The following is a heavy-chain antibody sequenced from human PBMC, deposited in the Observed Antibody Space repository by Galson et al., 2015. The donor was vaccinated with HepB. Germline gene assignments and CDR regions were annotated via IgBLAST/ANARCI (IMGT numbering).Heavy chain of an antibody. V-gene: IGHV1-2*06. Sequence: CKASGYTFTGYYMHWVRQAPGQGLEWMGRINPNSGGTNYAQKFQGRVTMTRDTSISTAYMELSRLRSDDTAVYYCARAEWLGDHDAFDIWGQGTMVTVSS. CDR2: INPNSGGT. CDR1: GYTFTGYY. CDR3: ARAEWLGDHDAFDI. D-gene: IGHD6-19*01. J-gene: IGHJ3*02.